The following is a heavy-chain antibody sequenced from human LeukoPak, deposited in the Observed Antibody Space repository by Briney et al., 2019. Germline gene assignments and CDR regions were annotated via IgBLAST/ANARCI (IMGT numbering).Heavy chain of an antibody. CDR2: IKQDGSEK. CDR1: GFTFTSYA. J-gene: IGHJ6*02. CDR3: ARAYYYDSSGYYYGPYYYGMDV. V-gene: IGHV3-7*03. D-gene: IGHD3-22*01. Sequence: GGSLRLSCAASGFTFTSYAMSWVRQAPGKGLEWVANIKQDGSEKYYVDSVKGRFTISRDNAKNSLYLQMNSLRAEDTAVYYCARAYYYDSSGYYYGPYYYGMDVWGQGTTVTVSS.